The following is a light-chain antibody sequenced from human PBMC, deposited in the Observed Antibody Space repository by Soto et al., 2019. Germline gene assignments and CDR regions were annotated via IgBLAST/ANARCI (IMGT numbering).Light chain of an antibody. J-gene: IGKJ2*01. CDR1: QSVSRNY. CDR2: DAS. CDR3: QQYGRAPDT. Sequence: EIVLTQSPGTLSLSPGERATLSCRASQSVSRNYLAWYQQKPGQAPRLLIYDASSRATGIPDRFSGSGSGTDFTLTISRLEPEDFAVYYCQQYGRAPDTFGQGTKLEIK. V-gene: IGKV3-20*01.